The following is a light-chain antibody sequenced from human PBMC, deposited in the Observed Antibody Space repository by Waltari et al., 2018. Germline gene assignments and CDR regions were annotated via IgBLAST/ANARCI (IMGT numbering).Light chain of an antibody. V-gene: IGKV3-15*01. Sequence: ELVMTQSPVPLSLSAGERATLSCRASQSVSSKMALYQQKPGQAPRLLIYDASTRAACIPVRFAGSGAGTEFTLSISSVEAEDCALYYFQQYDHWPQYTFGQGTKLEIK. CDR2: DAS. CDR1: QSVSSK. J-gene: IGKJ2*01. CDR3: QQYDHWPQYT.